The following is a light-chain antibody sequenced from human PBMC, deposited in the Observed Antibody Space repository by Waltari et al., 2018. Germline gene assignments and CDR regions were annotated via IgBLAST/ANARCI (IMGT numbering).Light chain of an antibody. V-gene: IGKV1-39*01. CDR1: QIINTF. J-gene: IGKJ2*01. CDR2: TAS. Sequence: DIQMTQSPSSLSASVGDRVTIPCRASQIINTFLNWYQQKPGEAPKLLIYTASRMQGGVPSRFSGSGSGTEFSLTISSLQPDDFATYYCQQSFRIPYTFGLGTKLDI. CDR3: QQSFRIPYT.